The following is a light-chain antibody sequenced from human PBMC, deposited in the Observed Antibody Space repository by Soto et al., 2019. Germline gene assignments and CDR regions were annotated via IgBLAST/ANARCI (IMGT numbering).Light chain of an antibody. Sequence: EIVLTQSPGTLSLSPGQRATLSCRASQSVSSTYLAWYQQKPGQAPSLLIYGASSRAAGIPDRFSGSGSGTDITLTISRLEHEDCAVYYCQQYGSSPPYTFGQGTKLEIK. V-gene: IGKV3-20*01. CDR2: GAS. CDR1: QSVSSTY. CDR3: QQYGSSPPYT. J-gene: IGKJ2*01.